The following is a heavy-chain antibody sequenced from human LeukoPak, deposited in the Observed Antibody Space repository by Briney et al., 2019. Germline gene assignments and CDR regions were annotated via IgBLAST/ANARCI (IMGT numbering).Heavy chain of an antibody. Sequence: ASVKVSCKASGYTFTSXXXXXXXQAPXQGXXXMGIINPXGXSXXXXXXXXXXXXXXXDTSTSTVYMELSSLRSEDTAVYYCARDQFSGSQLHYWGQGTLVTVSS. J-gene: IGHJ4*02. D-gene: IGHD1-26*01. CDR3: ARDQFSGSQLHY. V-gene: IGHV1-46*01. CDR1: GYTFTSXX. CDR2: INPXGXSX.